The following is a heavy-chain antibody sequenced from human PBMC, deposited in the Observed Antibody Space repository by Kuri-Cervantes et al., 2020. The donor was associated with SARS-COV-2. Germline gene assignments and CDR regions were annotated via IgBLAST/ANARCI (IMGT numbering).Heavy chain of an antibody. CDR3: ARDAILEGYSGSYGASGFDY. D-gene: IGHD1-26*01. CDR1: GYTFTGYY. J-gene: IGHJ4*02. V-gene: IGHV1-2*06. Sequence: ASVKVSCKASGYTFTGYYMHWVRQAPGQGLEWMGRINPNSGGTNYAQKFQGRVTITRDTSASTAYMELSSLRSEDTAVYYCARDAILEGYSGSYGASGFDYWGQGTLVTVSS. CDR2: INPNSGGT.